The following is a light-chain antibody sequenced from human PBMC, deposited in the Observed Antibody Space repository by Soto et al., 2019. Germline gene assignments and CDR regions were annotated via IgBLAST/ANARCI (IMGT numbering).Light chain of an antibody. Sequence: QSALTQPPSVSGAPGLGVTISCSGSDSDIGTNAVNWYQHLPGMAPKLLIYSNNQRPSGVPGRFSASKSGTSASLAISGLQSEDEGDYYCATWDDNLHGPIFGGGTKLTVL. CDR3: ATWDDNLHGPI. CDR1: DSDIGTNA. V-gene: IGLV1-44*01. CDR2: SNN. J-gene: IGLJ2*01.